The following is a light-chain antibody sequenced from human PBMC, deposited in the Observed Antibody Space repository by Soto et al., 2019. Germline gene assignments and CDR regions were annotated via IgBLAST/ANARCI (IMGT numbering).Light chain of an antibody. CDR2: EAS. CDR1: QTINRY. CDR3: QQRNNWPWT. Sequence: PGERATLSCRASQTINRYLAWYQQKPGQAPRLLIYEASNRATGIPARFSGSGSGTDFTLTIGSLEPEDFAVYYCQQRNNWPWTFGQGTRVEIK. J-gene: IGKJ1*01. V-gene: IGKV3-11*01.